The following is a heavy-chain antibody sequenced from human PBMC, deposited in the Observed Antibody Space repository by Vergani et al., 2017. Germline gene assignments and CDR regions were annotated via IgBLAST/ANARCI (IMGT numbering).Heavy chain of an antibody. CDR3: ASGVRYYYSYYMDV. V-gene: IGHV1-2*02. CDR1: GYTFTGYY. D-gene: IGHD3-10*01. Sequence: QVQLVQSGAEVKKPGASVKVSCKASGYTFTGYYMHWVRQAPGQGLEWMGWINPNSGGTDYAQKFQGRVTVTRETSISTAYMELTSLRSDDTAVYYCASGVRYYYSYYMDVWGKGTTVTVSS. J-gene: IGHJ6*03. CDR2: INPNSGGT.